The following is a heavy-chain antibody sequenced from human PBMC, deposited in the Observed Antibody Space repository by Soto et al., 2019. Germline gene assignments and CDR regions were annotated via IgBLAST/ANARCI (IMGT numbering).Heavy chain of an antibody. CDR1: GFTFSNYA. CDR2: IRSSGEST. V-gene: IGHV3-23*01. J-gene: IGHJ6*02. D-gene: IGHD2-8*01. Sequence: QLLESGGGLVQTGGSLRLSCTASGFTFSNYAMSWVRQAPGKGLEWVSGIRSSGESTYYADSVKGRLTISRDNSKNMLYLQINGLRAEDTTVYYCAKGGRRVLSPMAVWGQGTTVTVSS. CDR3: AKGGRRVLSPMAV.